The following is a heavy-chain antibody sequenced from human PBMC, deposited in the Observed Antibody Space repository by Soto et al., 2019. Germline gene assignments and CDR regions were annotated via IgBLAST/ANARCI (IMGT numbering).Heavy chain of an antibody. CDR3: ARDRRSSSSRLDY. Sequence: SETLSLTCTVSGGSISGYYWSWIRQPAGKGLEWIGRIYTSGSTNYNPSLKSRVTMSVDTSKNQFSLKLSSVTAADTAVYYCARDRRSSSSRLDYWGQGTLVTVSS. CDR2: IYTSGST. D-gene: IGHD6-6*01. J-gene: IGHJ4*02. V-gene: IGHV4-4*07. CDR1: GGSISGYY.